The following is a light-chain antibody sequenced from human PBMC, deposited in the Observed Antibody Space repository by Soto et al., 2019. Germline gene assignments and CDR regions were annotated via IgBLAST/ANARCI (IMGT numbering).Light chain of an antibody. CDR1: SSNIGTSS. CDR3: AVWDDSLNGHV. CDR2: TND. Sequence: SVLTQPPAASGTPGQTVTISCSGSSSNIGTSSVHWYKHLPGTAPKPLIYTNDQRPSGVPDRFSGSKSGTSASLAISGLQSEDEADYYCAVWDDSLNGHVFGAGTKVTVL. V-gene: IGLV1-44*01. J-gene: IGLJ1*01.